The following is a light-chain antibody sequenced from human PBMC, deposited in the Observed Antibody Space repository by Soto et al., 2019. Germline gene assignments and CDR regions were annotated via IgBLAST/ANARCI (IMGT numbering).Light chain of an antibody. J-gene: IGKJ1*01. CDR3: QQYKNWWT. CDR2: GAS. CDR1: QSVSSN. V-gene: IGKV3-15*01. Sequence: ELLMTQSPATLSVSPGERATLSCRASQSVSSNLAWYQHQPGQAPRLLIYGASIRATGTPARFSGSGSRTEFTPTITRLQSDDFAVYYRQQYKNWWTFGQGTKVDIK.